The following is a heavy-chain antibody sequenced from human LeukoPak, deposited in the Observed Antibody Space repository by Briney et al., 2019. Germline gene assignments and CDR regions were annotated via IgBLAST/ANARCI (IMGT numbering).Heavy chain of an antibody. D-gene: IGHD6-6*01. CDR2: INHSGST. Sequence: SETLSLTCAVYGGSFSAYYWSWIRQPPGKGLEWIGEINHSGSTKYNPSLKSRVTISVDTSKKQFSLRLSSVTAADTAVYYCARGVYSSSWGAGIIDPWGQGTLVTVSS. V-gene: IGHV4-34*01. J-gene: IGHJ5*02. CDR1: GGSFSAYY. CDR3: ARGVYSSSWGAGIIDP.